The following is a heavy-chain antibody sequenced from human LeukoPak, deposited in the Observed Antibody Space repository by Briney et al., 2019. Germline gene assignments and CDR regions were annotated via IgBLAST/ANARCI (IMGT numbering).Heavy chain of an antibody. CDR1: GDSISSGDYF. CDR3: ARDGYNSAPFDY. Sequence: SETLSLTCTVSGDSISSGDYFWSWIRQPPGKGLEWIGYISHNENAYFNPSLSSRVTMSVDKSKNQVSLKITSVTAADTAVYYSARDGYNSAPFDYWGQGTLVTVSS. V-gene: IGHV4-30-2*01. CDR2: ISHNENA. J-gene: IGHJ4*02. D-gene: IGHD5-24*01.